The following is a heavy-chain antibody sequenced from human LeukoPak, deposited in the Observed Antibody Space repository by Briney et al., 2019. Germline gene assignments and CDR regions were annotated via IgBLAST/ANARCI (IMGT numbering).Heavy chain of an antibody. Sequence: TSETLSLTCAVYGGPLSGYYWSWIRQPPGKGLEWIGEINQSGSTNYIPSLKSRVTISVDTSKNQLSLKLSSVTAADTAVYYCARGAQEYYGSSGYYPLGPWGQGTLVTVSS. D-gene: IGHD3-22*01. J-gene: IGHJ5*02. V-gene: IGHV4-34*01. CDR3: ARGAQEYYGSSGYYPLGP. CDR1: GGPLSGYY. CDR2: INQSGST.